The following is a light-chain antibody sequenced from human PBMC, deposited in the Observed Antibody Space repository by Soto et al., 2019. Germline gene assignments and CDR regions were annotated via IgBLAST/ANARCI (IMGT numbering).Light chain of an antibody. Sequence: DIQMTQSPSSLSASVEDRVIITCRASQSISNHLNWYQQKPGKAPKLLIFAASSLQSGVPSRFSGSRSGPDFTLTISSLQPEDVGIYYCQQCHATPLTFGQGTRLEIK. CDR2: AAS. V-gene: IGKV1-39*01. CDR3: QQCHATPLT. J-gene: IGKJ5*01. CDR1: QSISNH.